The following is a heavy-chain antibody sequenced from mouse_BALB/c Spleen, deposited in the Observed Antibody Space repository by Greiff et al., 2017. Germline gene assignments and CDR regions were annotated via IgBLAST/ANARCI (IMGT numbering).Heavy chain of an antibody. Sequence: VQLQQSGAELVRPGASVTLSCKASGYTFTDYEMHWVKQTPVHGLEWIGAIDPETGGTAYNQKFKGKATLTADNSSSTAYMELRSLTSEDSAVYYCARNGYYDYDGEGYYAMDYWGQGTSVTVSS. J-gene: IGHJ4*01. CDR2: IDPETGGT. V-gene: IGHV1-15*01. CDR3: ARNGYYDYDGEGYYAMDY. CDR1: GYTFTDYE. D-gene: IGHD2-4*01.